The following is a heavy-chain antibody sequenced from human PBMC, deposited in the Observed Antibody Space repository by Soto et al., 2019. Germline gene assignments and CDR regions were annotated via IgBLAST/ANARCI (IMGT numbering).Heavy chain of an antibody. V-gene: IGHV3-30-3*01. CDR1: GFTFSSYA. CDR2: ISYDGSNK. D-gene: IGHD3-3*01. Sequence: GGSLRLSCAASGFTFSSYAMHWVRQAPGKGLEWVAVISYDGSNKYYADSVKGRFTISRDNSKNTPYLQMNSLRAEDTAVYYCARGPQVSGYYTQYYYYYYGMDVWGQGTTVTVSS. J-gene: IGHJ6*02. CDR3: ARGPQVSGYYTQYYYYYYGMDV.